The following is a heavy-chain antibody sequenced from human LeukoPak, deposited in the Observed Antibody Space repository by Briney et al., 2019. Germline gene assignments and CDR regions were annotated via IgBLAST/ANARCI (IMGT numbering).Heavy chain of an antibody. Sequence: GGSLRLSCAASGFTFGHYWMSWVRQAPGKGLERVASIKQDGSQKYYGDSVKGRFTISRDNAKNSLYLQMNSLRAEDTAFYYCAKDDNSWSLDYWGQGTLVTVSS. CDR2: IKQDGSQK. D-gene: IGHD6-13*01. J-gene: IGHJ4*02. V-gene: IGHV3-7*01. CDR1: GFTFGHYW. CDR3: AKDDNSWSLDY.